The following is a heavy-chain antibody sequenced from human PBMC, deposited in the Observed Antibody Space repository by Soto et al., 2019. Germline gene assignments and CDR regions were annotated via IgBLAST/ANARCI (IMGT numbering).Heavy chain of an antibody. CDR1: EYRFNSYW. V-gene: IGHV5-51*01. Sequence: GESLKISCKGSEYRFNSYWIGWVRQMPGKGLEWIGMIYPGDSDTTYSPSFEGQVTMSVDKSISTAYLQWSSLKASDTAIYYCARPATSNWNGHYYGMDGWGQGTTVTVSS. CDR2: IYPGDSDT. J-gene: IGHJ6*01. CDR3: ARPATSNWNGHYYGMDG. D-gene: IGHD1-20*01.